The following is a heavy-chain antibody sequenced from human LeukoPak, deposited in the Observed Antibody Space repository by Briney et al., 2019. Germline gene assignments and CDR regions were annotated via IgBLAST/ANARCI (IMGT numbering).Heavy chain of an antibody. V-gene: IGHV1-2*02. D-gene: IGHD4-23*01. J-gene: IGHJ4*02. Sequence: ASVKVSCKASGYTFTGYDLHWVRQAPGQGLEYMGWINPNNGDSKNTQTFQGRVTMTRDTSISTVYMELTRLRSDDTAVYYCARDRVSVGNDYWGQGTLVTVSS. CDR1: GYTFTGYD. CDR3: ARDRVSVGNDY. CDR2: INPNNGDS.